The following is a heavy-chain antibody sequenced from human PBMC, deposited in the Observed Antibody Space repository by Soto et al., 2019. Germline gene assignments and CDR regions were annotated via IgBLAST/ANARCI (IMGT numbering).Heavy chain of an antibody. CDR1: GFSFSTYS. CDR3: ARGGSSSDNGMDV. CDR2: ISSRSYTI. Sequence: EVQLVESGGGLVQPGGSLRLSCAASGFSFSTYSMNWVRQAPGKGLEWVSYISSRSYTIYYIDSVKGRFTISRDNAKSSLYLQMNILTDEDTAVYYCARGGSSSDNGMDVWGQGTTVTVSS. J-gene: IGHJ6*02. D-gene: IGHD6-6*01. V-gene: IGHV3-48*02.